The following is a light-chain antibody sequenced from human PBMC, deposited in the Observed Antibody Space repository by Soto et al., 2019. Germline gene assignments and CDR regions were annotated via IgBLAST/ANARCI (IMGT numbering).Light chain of an antibody. Sequence: EIVLTQSPGTLSLSPGERATLSCMSSQSVSSSYLAWYQQKPGQAPRLLIYGASSRATGIPDRFSGSGSGTDFTLTISRLEPEDFAVYYCQQYGSSLSITFGQGTRLEIK. J-gene: IGKJ5*01. CDR3: QQYGSSLSIT. CDR2: GAS. V-gene: IGKV3-20*01. CDR1: QSVSSSY.